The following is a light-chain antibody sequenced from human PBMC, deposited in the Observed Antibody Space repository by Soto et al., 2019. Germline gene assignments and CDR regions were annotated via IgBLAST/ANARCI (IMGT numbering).Light chain of an antibody. Sequence: SVLTQPASVSGSPGQSITISCTGTSSDVGGYNYVSWYQQHPGKAPKLMIYEVSNRPSGVSNRFSGSKSGNTASLTISGLQAEDEADYYCSSYTSSSPLFGTGTKVTVL. J-gene: IGLJ1*01. CDR3: SSYTSSSPL. CDR2: EVS. V-gene: IGLV2-14*01. CDR1: SSDVGGYNY.